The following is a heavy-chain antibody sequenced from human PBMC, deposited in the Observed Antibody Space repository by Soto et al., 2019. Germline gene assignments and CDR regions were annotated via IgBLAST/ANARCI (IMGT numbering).Heavy chain of an antibody. J-gene: IGHJ6*02. CDR2: IGTAGDT. CDR3: ARCYGSVYGMDV. V-gene: IGHV3-13*01. D-gene: IGHD3-10*01. CDR1: GFTFSSYD. Sequence: GGSLRRSCAASGFTFSSYDMHWVRQATGKGLEWVSAIGTAGDTYYPGSVKGRFTISRENAKNSLYLQMNSLRAGDTAVYYCARCYGSVYGMDVWGQGTTVTVSS.